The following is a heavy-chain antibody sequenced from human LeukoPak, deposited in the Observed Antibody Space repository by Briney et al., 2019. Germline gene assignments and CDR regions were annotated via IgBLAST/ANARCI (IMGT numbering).Heavy chain of an antibody. D-gene: IGHD1-14*01. CDR3: AKGAGFAEPLPDY. CDR1: GYTFTSYT. V-gene: IGHV1-3*01. CDR2: INAGHGNT. J-gene: IGHJ4*02. Sequence: ASVKVSCKASGYTFTSYTMHWVRQAPGQRLEWMGWINAGHGNTKYSQKFQARVTITRDTSASTAYMELRSLRSEDTAAYYCAKGAGFAEPLPDYWGQGTLVTVSS.